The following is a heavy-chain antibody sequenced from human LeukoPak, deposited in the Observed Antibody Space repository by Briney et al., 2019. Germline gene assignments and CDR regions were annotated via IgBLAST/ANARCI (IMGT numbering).Heavy chain of an antibody. D-gene: IGHD3-10*01. Sequence: SETLSLTCAVYGGSFSGYYWGWIRQPPGKGLEWIGSIYYSGYTYYNPSLESRVTISVDTSKNQFSLKLSSVTAADTAIYYCAKHYMGSSYNRGLDYWGQGTLVTVSS. CDR2: IYYSGYT. J-gene: IGHJ4*02. CDR1: GGSFSGYY. V-gene: IGHV4-39*01. CDR3: AKHYMGSSYNRGLDY.